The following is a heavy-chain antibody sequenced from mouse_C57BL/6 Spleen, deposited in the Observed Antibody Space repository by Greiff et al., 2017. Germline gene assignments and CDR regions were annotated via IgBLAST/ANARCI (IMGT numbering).Heavy chain of an antibody. CDR2: IDPSDSYT. V-gene: IGHV1-69*01. CDR3: TLTIVTTEGRFDD. D-gene: IGHD2-5*01. Sequence: VQLQQPGAELVMPGASVKLSCKASGYTFTSYWMHWVKQRPGQGLEWIGVIDPSDSYTNYNQKFKGKSTLTVDKSSSTAYMQLSSLTSEDSAVYYCTLTIVTTEGRFDDWGQGTTLTVSS. J-gene: IGHJ2*01. CDR1: GYTFTSYW.